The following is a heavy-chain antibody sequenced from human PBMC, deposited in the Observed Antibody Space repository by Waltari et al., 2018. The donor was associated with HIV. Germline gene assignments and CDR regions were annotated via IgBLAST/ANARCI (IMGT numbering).Heavy chain of an antibody. CDR3: ARENTMTYYDALDI. J-gene: IGHJ3*02. Sequence: EVQLVESGGGLVQPGGSLRLSCAASGFTFRSYWMHWVRQAPGKGLLWLSCISTDGSTTNYADSVKGRLTSSRDNAKNTLYLQMNSLRADDTAVYYCARENTMTYYDALDIWGQGTMVTVSS. V-gene: IGHV3-74*01. D-gene: IGHD4-17*01. CDR2: ISTDGSTT. CDR1: GFTFRSYW.